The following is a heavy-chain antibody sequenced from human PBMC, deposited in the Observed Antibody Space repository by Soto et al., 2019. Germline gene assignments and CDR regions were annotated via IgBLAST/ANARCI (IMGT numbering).Heavy chain of an antibody. CDR3: VRDTWVTRFDY. CDR2: INSDGTST. V-gene: IGHV3-74*01. J-gene: IGHJ4*02. D-gene: IGHD2-21*02. Sequence: LRLSCVASGFTFSSHWMHWVRHAPGKGLVWVSRINSDGTSTGYADSVRGRFTISRDNAKNTLFLQMNSLRVEDTAVYYCVRDTWVTRFDYWGQGNLVTVSS. CDR1: GFTFSSHW.